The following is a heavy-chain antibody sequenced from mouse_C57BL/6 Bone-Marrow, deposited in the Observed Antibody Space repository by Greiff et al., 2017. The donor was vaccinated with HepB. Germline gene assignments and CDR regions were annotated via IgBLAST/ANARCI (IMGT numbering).Heavy chain of an antibody. CDR3: APGFYAMDY. J-gene: IGHJ4*01. Sequence: QVQLQQSGAELVKPGASVKLSCKASGYTFTSYWMQWVKQRPGQGLEWIGEIDPSDSYTNYNQKFKGKATLTVDTSSSTAYMQLSSLTSEDSAVYYCAPGFYAMDYWGQGTSVTVSS. CDR1: GYTFTSYW. CDR2: IDPSDSYT. V-gene: IGHV1-50*01.